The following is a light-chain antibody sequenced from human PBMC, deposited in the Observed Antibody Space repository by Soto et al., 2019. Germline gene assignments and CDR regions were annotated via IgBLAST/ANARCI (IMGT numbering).Light chain of an antibody. Sequence: EIVLTQSPGTLSLSPGERATLSCRASQSVSSSFLAWYQQKVGQAPRLLIYGASSRATGIPDRFSGSGSGTDFTLTISRLEPEDFAVYYCQQYAGSPRTFGQGTKVDIK. CDR1: QSVSSSF. V-gene: IGKV3-20*01. J-gene: IGKJ1*01. CDR2: GAS. CDR3: QQYAGSPRT.